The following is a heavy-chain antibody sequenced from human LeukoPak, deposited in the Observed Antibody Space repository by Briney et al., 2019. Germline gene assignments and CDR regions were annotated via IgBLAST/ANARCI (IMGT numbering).Heavy chain of an antibody. CDR3: AKDVVWATVTTRSGCYFDY. D-gene: IGHD4-17*01. J-gene: IGHJ4*02. CDR1: GFTFDDYA. CDR2: ISGDGGST. V-gene: IGHV3-43*02. Sequence: AGGSLRLSCAASGFTFDDYAMHWVRQAPGKGLEWVSLISGDGGSTYYADSVKGRFTISRDNSKNSLYLQMNSLSTEDTALYYCAKDVVWATVTTRSGCYFDYWGQGTLVTVSS.